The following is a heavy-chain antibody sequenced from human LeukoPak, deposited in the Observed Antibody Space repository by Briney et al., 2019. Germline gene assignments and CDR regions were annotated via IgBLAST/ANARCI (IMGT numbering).Heavy chain of an antibody. D-gene: IGHD4-23*01. Sequence: SETLSLTCAVYGGSFSGYYWSWIRQPPGKGLEWIGEINHSGSTNYNPSLKSRVTISVDTSKIQFSLKLSSVTAADTAVYYCARGLYGGIDYWGQGTLVTVSS. CDR3: ARGLYGGIDY. CDR1: GGSFSGYY. V-gene: IGHV4-34*01. CDR2: INHSGST. J-gene: IGHJ4*02.